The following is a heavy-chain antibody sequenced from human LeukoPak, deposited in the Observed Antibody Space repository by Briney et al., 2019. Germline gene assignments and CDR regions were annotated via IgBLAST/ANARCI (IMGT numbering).Heavy chain of an antibody. Sequence: GGSLRLSCAASGFTFSTYALTWVRQAPRKGLEWVSTIGGSGGVTYYADSVKGRFTISRDNSKNTPYLQMNSLRAEDTAVYYCAKDGRGGDCTSASCTNWFGPWGQGTLVTVSS. CDR3: AKDGRGGDCTSASCTNWFGP. D-gene: IGHD2-2*01. CDR2: IGGSGGVT. V-gene: IGHV3-23*01. J-gene: IGHJ5*02. CDR1: GFTFSTYA.